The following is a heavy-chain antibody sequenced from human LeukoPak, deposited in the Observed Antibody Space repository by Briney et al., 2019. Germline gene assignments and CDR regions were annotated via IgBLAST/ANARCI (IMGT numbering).Heavy chain of an antibody. CDR3: AREHPGYSSGWYKFDY. V-gene: IGHV6-1*01. J-gene: IGHJ4*02. Sequence: WVRQAPRHGLEWRGRTYYRSKWYNDYAVSVKSRRTINPDTSKKQFSLQLNSVTPEDTAVYYCAREHPGYSSGWYKFDYWGQGTLVTVSS. CDR2: TYYRSKWYN. D-gene: IGHD6-19*01.